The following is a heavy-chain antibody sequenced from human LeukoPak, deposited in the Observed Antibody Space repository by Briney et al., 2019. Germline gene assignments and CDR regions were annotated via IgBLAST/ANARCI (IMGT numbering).Heavy chain of an antibody. CDR3: AKRGYSYGGVPTFDY. J-gene: IGHJ4*02. CDR1: GFTFSSYS. V-gene: IGHV3-23*01. CDR2: ISGSGGST. Sequence: GGSLRLSCAASGFTFSSYSMNWVRQAPGKGLEWVSAISGSGGSTYYADSVKGRFTISRDNSKNTLYLQMNSLRAEDTAVYYCAKRGYSYGGVPTFDYWGQGTLVTASS. D-gene: IGHD5-18*01.